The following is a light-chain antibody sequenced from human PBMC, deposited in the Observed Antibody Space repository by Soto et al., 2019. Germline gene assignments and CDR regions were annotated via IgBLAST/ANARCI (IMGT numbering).Light chain of an antibody. CDR1: SSNFGSSYD. CDR2: GNN. Sequence: QSVLTQPPSVSGAPGQRVTISCTGSSSNFGSSYDVHWYRQLPGTAPKLLIYGNNNRPSGVPDRFSGSKSGTSASLAITGLQAEDEADYYCQSYDSGLYVVFGGGTQLIVL. J-gene: IGLJ2*01. V-gene: IGLV1-40*01. CDR3: QSYDSGLYVV.